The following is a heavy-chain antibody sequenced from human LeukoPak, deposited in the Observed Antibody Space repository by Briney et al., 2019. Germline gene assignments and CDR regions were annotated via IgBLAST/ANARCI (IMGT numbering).Heavy chain of an antibody. CDR3: ARRRILTGYYKNY. Sequence: SETLSLTCTVSGGSISSYYWSWIRQPPGKGLEWIGYIYYSGSTDYNPSLKSRVTISVDTSKNQFSLKLSSVTAADTAVYYCARRRILTGYYKNYWGQGTLVTVSS. D-gene: IGHD3-9*01. CDR1: GGSISSYY. CDR2: IYYSGST. J-gene: IGHJ4*02. V-gene: IGHV4-59*12.